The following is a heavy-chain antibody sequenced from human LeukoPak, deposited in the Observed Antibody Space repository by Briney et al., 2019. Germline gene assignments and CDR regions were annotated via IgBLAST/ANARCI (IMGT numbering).Heavy chain of an antibody. CDR1: GGSISSYY. Sequence: PSETLSLTCTVSGGSISSYYWSWIRQPPGKGLEWIGYIYYSGSTNYNPSLKSRVTISVDTSKNQSSLKLSSVTAADTAVYYCARVQAVFVALMDVWGKGTTVTVSS. CDR2: IYYSGST. V-gene: IGHV4-59*01. J-gene: IGHJ6*03. CDR3: ARVQAVFVALMDV. D-gene: IGHD3-10*02.